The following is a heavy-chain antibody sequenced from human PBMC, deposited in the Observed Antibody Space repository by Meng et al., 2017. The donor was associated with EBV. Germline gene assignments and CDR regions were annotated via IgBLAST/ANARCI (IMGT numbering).Heavy chain of an antibody. CDR1: GASVSGGTFH. CDR2: IYDGGTT. D-gene: IGHD2-2*01. V-gene: IGHV4-61*01. Sequence: QVQLQESGPGPVKPSETLSLTCTVSGASVSGGTFHWSWIRQPPGKELQWIGYIYDGGTTIYNPSLKSRVTIFLDTSRNQFSLGLRSVTTADTAVYYCAKSSSSTPGVVDSWGQGTLVTVSS. J-gene: IGHJ4*02. CDR3: AKSSSSTPGVVDS.